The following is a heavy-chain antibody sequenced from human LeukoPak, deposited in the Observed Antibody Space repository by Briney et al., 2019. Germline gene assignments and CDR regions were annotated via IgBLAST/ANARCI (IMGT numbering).Heavy chain of an antibody. CDR3: ARDLHDYGDYDPTLDY. CDR1: GYTFTSYG. J-gene: IGHJ4*02. Sequence: ASVKVSCKASGYTFTSYGISWVRQAPGQGLEWMGWISAYNGNTNYAQKLQGRVTMTTDTSTSTAYMELRSLRSDDTAVYYCARDLHDYGDYDPTLDYWGQGTLVTVSS. V-gene: IGHV1-18*04. D-gene: IGHD4-17*01. CDR2: ISAYNGNT.